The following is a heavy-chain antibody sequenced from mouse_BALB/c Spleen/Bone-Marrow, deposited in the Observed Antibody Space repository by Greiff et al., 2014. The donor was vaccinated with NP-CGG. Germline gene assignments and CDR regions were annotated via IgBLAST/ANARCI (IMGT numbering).Heavy chain of an antibody. CDR1: GYTFTSYY. CDR2: INPRNGGT. CDR3: TRGRRDAMDY. J-gene: IGHJ4*01. Sequence: VQLQQSGAELVKPGASVKLSCKASGYTFTSYYMYWVKQRPGQGLEWIGEINPRNGGTNFNEKFKSKATLTVDKSSSTAYMQLSSLTSEDSAVYYCTRGRRDAMDYWGQGTSVTVSS. V-gene: IGHV1S81*02.